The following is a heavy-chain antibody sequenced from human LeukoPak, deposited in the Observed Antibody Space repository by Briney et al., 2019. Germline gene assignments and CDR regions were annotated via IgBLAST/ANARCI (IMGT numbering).Heavy chain of an antibody. V-gene: IGHV3-66*01. Sequence: GGSLRLSCAASGFTVSSNYMSWVRQAPGKGLEWVSVIYSGGSTYYADSVKGRFTISRDNSKNTLYLQMNSLRAEDTAVYYCARDLYYGGNSAASEYFQHWGQGTLDTVSS. CDR1: GFTVSSNY. J-gene: IGHJ1*01. CDR3: ARDLYYGGNSAASEYFQH. CDR2: IYSGGST. D-gene: IGHD4-23*01.